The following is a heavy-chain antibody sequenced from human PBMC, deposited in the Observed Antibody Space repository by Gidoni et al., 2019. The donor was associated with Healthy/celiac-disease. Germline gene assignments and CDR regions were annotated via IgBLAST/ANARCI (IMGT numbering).Heavy chain of an antibody. V-gene: IGHV3-21*01. CDR3: AREGDGSNHNFDY. CDR2: ISSSSSYI. J-gene: IGHJ4*02. Sequence: EVQLVESGGGRVKPGGSLRLSCAASGFTFSSYSMNWVRQAPGKGLEWVSSISSSSSYIYYADSVKGRFTISRDNAKNSLYLQMNSLRAEDTAVYYCAREGDGSNHNFDYWGQGTLVTVSS. D-gene: IGHD4-4*01. CDR1: GFTFSSYS.